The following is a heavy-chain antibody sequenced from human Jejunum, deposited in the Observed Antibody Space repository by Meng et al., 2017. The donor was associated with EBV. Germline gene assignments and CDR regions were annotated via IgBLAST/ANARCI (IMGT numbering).Heavy chain of an antibody. CDR1: GYTFTSNA. Sequence: VQLVQSGSELXXXXXSXKVSCKTSGYTFTSNAINWLRQSPGQGLEWMGWIHTNTGNTTYVQGFKGRFVFSLDNAVSTAYLQISSLKPDDTGVYYCARGRSSYLDYWGQGTLVTVSS. V-gene: IGHV7-4-1*02. D-gene: IGHD3-16*02. CDR2: IHTNTGNT. J-gene: IGHJ4*02. CDR3: ARGRSSYLDY.